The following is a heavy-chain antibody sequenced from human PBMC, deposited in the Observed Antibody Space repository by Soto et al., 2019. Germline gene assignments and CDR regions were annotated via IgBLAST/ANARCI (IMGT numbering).Heavy chain of an antibody. CDR1: GYSFSNYN. CDR3: ARGVYCSSTSCYYAADY. J-gene: IGHJ4*02. D-gene: IGHD2-2*01. V-gene: IGHV1-18*01. Sequence: ASVKLSCKSSGYSFSNYNFCWVRQAPGQGLEWLGWISGYNGNTNYAQKLQGRVTMTRDTSTSTVYMELSSLRSEDTAVYYCARGVYCSSTSCYYAADYWGQGTLVTVSS. CDR2: ISGYNGNT.